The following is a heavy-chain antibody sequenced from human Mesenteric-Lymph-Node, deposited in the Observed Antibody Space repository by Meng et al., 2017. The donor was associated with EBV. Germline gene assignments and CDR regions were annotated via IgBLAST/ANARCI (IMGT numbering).Heavy chain of an antibody. CDR2: VYYSGST. Sequence: QVQLQEVGPGLVKPSETLTLSCTVSGGSVSSTSYYWSWIRQPPGKRLEWIGYVYYSGSTNSNPSLKSRVTISVDTSKNQFSLNLYSVTAADTAVYYCARENPARGNWFDPWGQGALVTASS. D-gene: IGHD3-10*01. V-gene: IGHV4-61*01. J-gene: IGHJ5*02. CDR1: GGSVSSTSYY. CDR3: ARENPARGNWFDP.